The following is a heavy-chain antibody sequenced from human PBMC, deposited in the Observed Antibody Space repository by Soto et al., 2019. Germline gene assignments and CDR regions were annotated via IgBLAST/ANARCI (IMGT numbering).Heavy chain of an antibody. CDR2: INSDGSST. D-gene: IGHD2-8*01. CDR3: ASQAQWYSGMDV. J-gene: IGHJ6*02. CDR1: GFTFSSYW. Sequence: EVQVVESGGGLVQPGGSLRLSCAASGFTFSSYWMHWVRQAPGKGLVWVSRINSDGSSTSYADSVKGRFTISRDNAKNTLYLQLNSLRAEDTAVYYCASQAQWYSGMDVWGQGTTVSVTS. V-gene: IGHV3-74*01.